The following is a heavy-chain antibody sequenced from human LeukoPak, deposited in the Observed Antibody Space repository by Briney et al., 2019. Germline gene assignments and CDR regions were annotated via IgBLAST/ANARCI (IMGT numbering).Heavy chain of an antibody. J-gene: IGHJ1*01. V-gene: IGHV1-69*04. CDR3: ARESPIGGSYNGYFQH. CDR1: GGTFSSYA. D-gene: IGHD1-26*01. Sequence: SVKVSCKASGGTFSSYAISWVRQAPGQGLEWMGRIIPIFGIANYAQKFQGGVTITADKSTSTAYMELSSLRSEDTAVYYCARESPIGGSYNGYFQHWGQGTLVTVSS. CDR2: IIPIFGIA.